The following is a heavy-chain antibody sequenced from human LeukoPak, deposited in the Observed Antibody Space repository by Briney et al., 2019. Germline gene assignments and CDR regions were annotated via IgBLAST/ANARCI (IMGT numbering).Heavy chain of an antibody. CDR3: ARDDRIAVAGSNYYYYYGMDV. CDR2: IYYSGST. V-gene: IGHV4-59*01. J-gene: IGHJ6*02. CDR1: GGSISSYY. Sequence: SETLSLTCTVSGGSISSYYWSWIRQPPGKGLEWIGHIYYSGSTNYNPSLKSRVTISVDTSKNQFSLKLSSVTAADTAVYYCARDDRIAVAGSNYYYYYGMDVWGQGTTVTVSS. D-gene: IGHD6-19*01.